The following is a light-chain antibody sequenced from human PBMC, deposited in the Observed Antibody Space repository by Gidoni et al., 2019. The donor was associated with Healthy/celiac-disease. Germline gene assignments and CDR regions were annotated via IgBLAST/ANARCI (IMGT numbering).Light chain of an antibody. Sequence: EIVLTQSPATLSLSPGERATLSCRASQSVSSDLAWYQQKPGQAPSLLIYDASNRATGIPARFSGSGSGTDFTLTISSLEPEDFAVYDCQQRSNWPLTFGGGTKVEIK. CDR2: DAS. V-gene: IGKV3-11*01. J-gene: IGKJ4*01. CDR3: QQRSNWPLT. CDR1: QSVSSD.